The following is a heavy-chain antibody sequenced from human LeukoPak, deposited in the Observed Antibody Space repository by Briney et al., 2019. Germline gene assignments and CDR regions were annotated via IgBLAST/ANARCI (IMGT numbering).Heavy chain of an antibody. Sequence: GASVKVSCKASGYTFTNFYIPWVRRAPGHGLEWMGIINPSGGSRSYAQNSQGRVNMTRDTSTSTVYMELSSLRSEDTAVYYCARLYFSSTSCYAQFDYWGQGTLVTVSS. CDR3: ARLYFSSTSCYAQFDY. V-gene: IGHV1-46*01. J-gene: IGHJ4*02. CDR1: GYTFTNFY. CDR2: INPSGGSR. D-gene: IGHD2-2*01.